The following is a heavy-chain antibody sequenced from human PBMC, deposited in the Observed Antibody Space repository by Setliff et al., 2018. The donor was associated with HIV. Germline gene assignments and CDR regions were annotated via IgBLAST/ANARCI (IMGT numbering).Heavy chain of an antibody. Sequence: GGSLRLSCAASGSTFSNYWMSWVRQAPGKGLEWVAVIWYDGSNKYYADSVKGRFTLSRDNSKNTLYLQLNSLRPEDTAVYYCARVGGFFGEARPPPDYWGQGTLVTVSS. J-gene: IGHJ4*02. D-gene: IGHD3-10*01. CDR3: ARVGGFFGEARPPPDY. CDR2: IWYDGSNK. V-gene: IGHV3-33*08. CDR1: GSTFSNYW.